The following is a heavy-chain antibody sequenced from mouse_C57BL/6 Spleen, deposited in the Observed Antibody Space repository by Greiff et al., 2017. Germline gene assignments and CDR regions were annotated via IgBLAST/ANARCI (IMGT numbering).Heavy chain of an antibody. Sequence: QVQLQQSGAELARPGASVKLSCKASGYTFTSYGISWVKQRTGQGLEWIGEIYPRSGNTYYNEKFKGKATLTADKSSSTAYIELRSLTSEDSAVYFCARWLYYSNYYYAMDYWGQGTSVTVSS. J-gene: IGHJ4*01. CDR1: GYTFTSYG. V-gene: IGHV1-81*01. CDR3: ARWLYYSNYYYAMDY. D-gene: IGHD2-5*01. CDR2: IYPRSGNT.